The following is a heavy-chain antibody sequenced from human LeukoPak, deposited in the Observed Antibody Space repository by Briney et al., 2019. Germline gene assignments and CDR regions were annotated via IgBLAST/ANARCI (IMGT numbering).Heavy chain of an antibody. D-gene: IGHD4-17*01. Sequence: SETLSLTCTVSGGSISSYYWSWIRQPPGKGLEWIGYIYYSGSTDYNPSLKSRVTISVDTSKNQFSLKLTSVTAADTAVYYCAREPDLYAVTTAYWGQGTLVTVSS. J-gene: IGHJ4*02. CDR1: GGSISSYY. CDR3: AREPDLYAVTTAY. V-gene: IGHV4-59*01. CDR2: IYYSGST.